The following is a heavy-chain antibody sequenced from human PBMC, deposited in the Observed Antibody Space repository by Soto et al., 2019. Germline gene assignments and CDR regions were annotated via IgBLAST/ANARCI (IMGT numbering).Heavy chain of an antibody. J-gene: IGHJ4*02. D-gene: IGHD3-3*01. CDR3: AREIGDSYFLFDY. CDR2: IYSGGST. Sequence: GGSLRLSCAASGFTVSSNYMSWVRQAPGKGLEWVSVIYSGGSTYYADSVKGRFTISRDNSKNTLYLQMNSLKAEDTAVYYCAREIGDSYFLFDYWGQGTLVTVSS. CDR1: GFTVSSNY. V-gene: IGHV3-53*01.